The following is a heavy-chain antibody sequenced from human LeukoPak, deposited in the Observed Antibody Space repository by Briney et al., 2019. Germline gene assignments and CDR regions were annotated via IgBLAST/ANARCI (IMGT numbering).Heavy chain of an antibody. CDR3: ASPDYGGNSVDY. CDR1: GGSISSSSYY. D-gene: IGHD4-23*01. J-gene: IGHJ4*02. CDR2: IYYSGST. Sequence: SETLSLTCTVPGGSISSSSYYWGWIRQPPGKGLEWIGSIYYSGSTYYNPSLKSRVTISVDTSKNQFSLKLSSVTAADTAVYYCASPDYGGNSVDYWGQGTLVTVSS. V-gene: IGHV4-39*01.